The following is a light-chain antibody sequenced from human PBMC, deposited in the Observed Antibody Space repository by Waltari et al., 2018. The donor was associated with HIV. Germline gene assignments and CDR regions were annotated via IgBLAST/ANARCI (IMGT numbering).Light chain of an antibody. J-gene: IGLJ3*02. CDR3: ATWDNSLSIGL. CDR2: DNH. V-gene: IGLV1-51*01. CDR1: SSDIGANW. Sequence: QSLLTQPPSVSAAPGQHVDISCSGSSSDIGANWVSWYQHLPGGAPKLLLYDNHKRPSGVPDRFSASRSGTSATLDIAGIQTGDEGHYFCATWDNSLSIGLFGGGTKVTVL.